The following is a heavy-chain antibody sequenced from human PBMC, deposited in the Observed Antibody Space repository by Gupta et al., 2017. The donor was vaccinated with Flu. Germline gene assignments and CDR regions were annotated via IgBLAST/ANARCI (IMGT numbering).Heavy chain of an antibody. V-gene: IGHV1-46*03. Sequence: GQGLEWMGVINSSGGTTSYAQKFQGRVTMTRDTSTSTVYMELSSLRSEDSAVYYCARGLGQGYCTGGRCYPNYWGQGTLVTVSS. CDR2: INSSGGTT. CDR3: ARGLGQGYCTGGRCYPNY. D-gene: IGHD2-15*01. J-gene: IGHJ4*02.